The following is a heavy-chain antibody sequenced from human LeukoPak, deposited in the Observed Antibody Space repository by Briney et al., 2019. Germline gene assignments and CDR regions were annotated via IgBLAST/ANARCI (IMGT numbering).Heavy chain of an antibody. CDR3: ARDPPPSRYSYGQYYFDY. V-gene: IGHV1-46*01. Sequence: ASVKVSCKASGYTFTSYYMHWMRQAPGQGLEWMGIINPSGSSTSYAQKFQGRVTMTRDMSTSTVYMELSSLRSEDTAVYYCARDPPPSRYSYGQYYFDYWGQGTLVTVSS. CDR1: GYTFTSYY. J-gene: IGHJ4*02. D-gene: IGHD5-18*01. CDR2: INPSGSST.